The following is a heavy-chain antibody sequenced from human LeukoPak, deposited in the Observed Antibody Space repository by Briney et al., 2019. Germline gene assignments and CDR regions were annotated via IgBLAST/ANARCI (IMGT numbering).Heavy chain of an antibody. D-gene: IGHD6-6*01. Sequence: PGGSLRLSCAASGFIFSTYSMNWVRQAPGKGLEWVSSISSSSSYIYYADSVKGRFTISRDNAKNSLYLQMNSLRAEDTAVYYCARDRVGWIAARPGSGVFDIWGQGTMVTVSS. CDR3: ARDRVGWIAARPGSGVFDI. CDR1: GFIFSTYS. CDR2: ISSSSSYI. J-gene: IGHJ3*02. V-gene: IGHV3-21*01.